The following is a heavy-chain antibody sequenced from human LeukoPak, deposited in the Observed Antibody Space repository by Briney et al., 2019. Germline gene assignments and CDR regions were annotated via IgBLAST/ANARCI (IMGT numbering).Heavy chain of an antibody. D-gene: IGHD2-2*01. Sequence: ASVEVSCKASAYTLANYGITWVRQAPGQGLEWMGWISGSNGIANYAQKFQGRVTITADKSTSTAYMELSSLRSEDTAVYYCARSSSAYVFDYWGQGTLVTVSS. CDR2: ISGSNGIA. J-gene: IGHJ4*02. CDR3: ARSSSAYVFDY. CDR1: AYTLANYG. V-gene: IGHV1-69*10.